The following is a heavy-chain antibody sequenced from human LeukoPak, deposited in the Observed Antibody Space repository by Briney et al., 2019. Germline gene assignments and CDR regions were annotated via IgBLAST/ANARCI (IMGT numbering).Heavy chain of an antibody. Sequence: GASVKVSCKASGYTFTTNGISWVRQDPGQGVEWMGWVSAYNGDTNYAQKIQDRVTVTTDTSTSTAYMELRSLRSDDTAVYYCARVSGYFSTTSYYHFDYWGQGTLVTVSS. CDR1: GYTFTTNG. CDR2: VSAYNGDT. V-gene: IGHV1-18*01. D-gene: IGHD2-2*03. CDR3: ARVSGYFSTTSYYHFDY. J-gene: IGHJ4*02.